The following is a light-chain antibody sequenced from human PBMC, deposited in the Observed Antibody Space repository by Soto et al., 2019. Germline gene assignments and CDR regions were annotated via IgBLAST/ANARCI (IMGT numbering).Light chain of an antibody. CDR3: QQYGSSPWT. J-gene: IGKJ1*01. V-gene: IGKV3-20*01. CDR2: GAS. Sequence: EIVVTQSPATLSVSQGERATLSCRASQSVSSSYLAWYQQKPGQAPRLLIYGASSRATGIPDRFSGSGSGTDFTLTISRLEPEDFAVYYCQQYGSSPWTFGQGTKVDIK. CDR1: QSVSSSY.